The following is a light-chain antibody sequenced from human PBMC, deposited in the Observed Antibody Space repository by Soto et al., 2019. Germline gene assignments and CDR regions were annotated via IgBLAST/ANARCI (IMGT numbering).Light chain of an antibody. CDR3: SSYTSSDTLV. CDR2: ANT. J-gene: IGLJ1*01. Sequence: SVLTQPPSVSGAPGQRITISCAGSSSNIGADHAVHWYQQLPGTAPKLLIYANTNRPSGVSSRFSGSKSGNTASLTSSGLQAEDEADYYCSSYTSSDTLVFGTGTKVTVL. CDR1: SSNIGADHA. V-gene: IGLV1-40*01.